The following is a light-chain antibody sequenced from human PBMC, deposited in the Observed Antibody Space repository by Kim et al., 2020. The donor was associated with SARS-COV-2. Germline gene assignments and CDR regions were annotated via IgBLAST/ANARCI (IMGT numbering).Light chain of an antibody. CDR3: NSRHISGNHWV. Sequence: AGVQTVCITCQGDSSRNYQASWLQQKPGQSPVVVIYGDDHRPAGIPDRFSGSSSGNTASLTITGAQAEDEADYHCNSRHISGNHWVFGGGTKLTVL. V-gene: IGLV3-19*01. CDR1: SSRNYQ. CDR2: GDD. J-gene: IGLJ3*02.